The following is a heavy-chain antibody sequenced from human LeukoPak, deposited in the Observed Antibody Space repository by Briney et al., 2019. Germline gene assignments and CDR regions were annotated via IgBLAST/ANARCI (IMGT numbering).Heavy chain of an antibody. V-gene: IGHV3-21*01. CDR1: GFTFSSYT. CDR3: ARGGPYFDY. CDR2: ISSSSSYI. J-gene: IGHJ4*02. Sequence: GGSLRLSCAASGFTFSSYTMNWVRHAPGKGLEWVSSISSSSSYIYYAHSVKGRFTISRDNAKNSLYLQMNSLRAEDTAVYYCARGGPYFDYWGQGTLVTVSS.